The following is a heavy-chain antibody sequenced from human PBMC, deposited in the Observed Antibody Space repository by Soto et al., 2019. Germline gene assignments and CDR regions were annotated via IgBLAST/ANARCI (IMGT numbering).Heavy chain of an antibody. Sequence: GASVKVSCKASGFTFTSSAVQWVRQARGQRLEWIGWIVVGSGNTNYAQKFQERVTITRDMSTSTAYMELSSLRSEDTAVYYCAARPLSISPVPAAMGLDYYGMDVWGQGTTVTVSS. CDR1: GFTFTSSA. V-gene: IGHV1-58*01. CDR2: IVVGSGNT. D-gene: IGHD2-2*01. CDR3: AARPLSISPVPAAMGLDYYGMDV. J-gene: IGHJ6*02.